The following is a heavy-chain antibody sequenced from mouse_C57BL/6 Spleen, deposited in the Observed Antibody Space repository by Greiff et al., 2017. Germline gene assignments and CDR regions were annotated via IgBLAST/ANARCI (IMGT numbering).Heavy chain of an antibody. J-gene: IGHJ4*01. CDR1: GYTFTSYW. CDR3: ARRKDYYDYDGGDWVGAMDY. CDR2: IYPGSGST. Sequence: QVQLQQPGAELVKPGASVKMSCKASGYTFTSYWITWVKQRPGQGLEWIGDIYPGSGSTNYNEKFQSKATLTVDTSSSTAYMQLSSLTSEDSAVYYCARRKDYYDYDGGDWVGAMDYWGQGTSVTVSS. V-gene: IGHV1-55*01. D-gene: IGHD2-4*01.